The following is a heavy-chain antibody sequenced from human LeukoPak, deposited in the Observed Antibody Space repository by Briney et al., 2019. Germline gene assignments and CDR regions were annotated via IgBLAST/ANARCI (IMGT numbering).Heavy chain of an antibody. CDR2: IYYSGST. Sequence: SETLSLTCTVSAGSIGNYYWNWIRQPPGKGLEWIGYIYYSGSTNYNPSLKSRVTISVDTSKKLFSLKLSSVTAADTAVYYCAASDGYNPFDHWGQGTLVTVSS. CDR1: AGSIGNYY. J-gene: IGHJ4*02. V-gene: IGHV4-59*08. CDR3: AASDGYNPFDH. D-gene: IGHD5-24*01.